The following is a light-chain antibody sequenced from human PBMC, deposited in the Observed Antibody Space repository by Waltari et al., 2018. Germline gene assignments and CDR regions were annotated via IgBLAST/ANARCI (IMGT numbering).Light chain of an antibody. V-gene: IGLV4-69*01. CDR1: GEYSVYD. CDR2: VNTDGSD. J-gene: IGLJ3*02. Sequence: QPVLTQPPSASGSLGASVRLTCSLSGEYSVYDIAWPQLHPQKGPRYLLRVNTDGSDIKGDGIPDRFSGSSSGAERYLTISRLQSDDDADYYCQTWGPAMHVFGGGTKLTVL. CDR3: QTWGPAMHV.